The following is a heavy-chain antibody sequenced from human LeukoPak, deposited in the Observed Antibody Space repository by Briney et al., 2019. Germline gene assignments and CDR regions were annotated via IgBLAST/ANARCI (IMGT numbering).Heavy chain of an antibody. CDR2: INPNSGGT. Sequence: ASVKVSCKASGYTFTGYYLHWVRQAPGQGLEWMGWINPNSGGTDYAQRFQGRVTMTRDTSLNTAYMEVSSLRFDDTAVYYCALGTTVVTPNNWFDPWGQGTLVTASS. V-gene: IGHV1-2*02. J-gene: IGHJ5*02. CDR1: GYTFTGYY. CDR3: ALGTTVVTPNNWFDP. D-gene: IGHD4-23*01.